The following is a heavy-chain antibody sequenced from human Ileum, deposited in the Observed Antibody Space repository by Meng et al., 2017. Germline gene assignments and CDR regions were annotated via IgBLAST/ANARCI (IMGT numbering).Heavy chain of an antibody. CDR2: ISSSSSYI. D-gene: IGHD3-10*01. Sequence: GGSLRLSCAASGFTFSSYSMNWVRQAPGKGLEWVSSISSSSSYIYYADSVKGRFTISRDNAKNSLYLQMNSLRAEDTAVYYCARDWAVRGVIAYWGQGTLVTVSS. V-gene: IGHV3-21*01. CDR1: GFTFSSYS. CDR3: ARDWAVRGVIAY. J-gene: IGHJ4*02.